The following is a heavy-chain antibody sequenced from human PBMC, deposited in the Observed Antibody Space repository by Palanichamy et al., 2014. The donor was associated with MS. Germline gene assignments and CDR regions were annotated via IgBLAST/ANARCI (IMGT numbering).Heavy chain of an antibody. D-gene: IGHD2-2*01. Sequence: QVQLQESGPGLVKPSETLSLTCTVSGGSVSSGSYYWSWIRQPPGKGLEWIGYIYYSGSTNYNPSLKSRVTISVDTSKNQFSLKLSSVTAADTAVYYCARGGIVVVPAAMSVSWWFDPWGQGTLVTVSS. V-gene: IGHV4-61*01. CDR3: ARGGIVVVPAAMSVSWWFDP. J-gene: IGHJ5*02. CDR1: GGSVSSGSYY. CDR2: IYYSGST.